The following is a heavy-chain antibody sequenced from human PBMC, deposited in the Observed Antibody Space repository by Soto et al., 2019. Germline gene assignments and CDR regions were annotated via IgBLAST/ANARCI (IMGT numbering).Heavy chain of an antibody. Sequence: QLQLQESGPGLVKPSETLSLTCTVSGDSISDSTYYWAWIRQPPGKGLEWIGSIFYSGGTFYNPSLKSRVTISVDTSKNQFSLRLSSVTAADMAVYYCARQSTGYYSGWFHPWGQGTLVTVSS. CDR3: ARQSTGYYSGWFHP. CDR2: IFYSGGT. V-gene: IGHV4-39*01. CDR1: GDSISDSTYY. J-gene: IGHJ5*02. D-gene: IGHD3-22*01.